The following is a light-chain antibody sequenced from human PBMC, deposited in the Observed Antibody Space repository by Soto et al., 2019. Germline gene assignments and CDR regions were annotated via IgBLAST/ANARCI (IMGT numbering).Light chain of an antibody. CDR1: QTVLYISNNKNY. Sequence: DIVMTQSPDSLAVSLGERATIDCKSSQTVLYISNNKNYLAWYQQKPGQPPKLLIYWASTRESGVPDRFSGSGSATDFTLTISSLQEDDVAVYYCQQFFTTPWTFGRGTKVEIK. CDR3: QQFFTTPWT. J-gene: IGKJ1*01. V-gene: IGKV4-1*01. CDR2: WAS.